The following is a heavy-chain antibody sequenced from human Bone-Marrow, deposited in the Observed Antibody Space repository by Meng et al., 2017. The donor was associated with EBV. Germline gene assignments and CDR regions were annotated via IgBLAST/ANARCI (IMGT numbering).Heavy chain of an antibody. CDR1: GGSISSDNW. CDR3: SIIIYGSGLNSWFDP. D-gene: IGHD3-10*01. J-gene: IGHJ5*02. V-gene: IGHV4-4*02. CDR2: IHHGGST. Sequence: VELQESGPGLVKSSGTLSLTCGVSGGSISSDNWWTWVRQPPGKGLEWVGEIHHGGSTNCNPSLKSRVTISLDKSKNQFSLRLTSVTAADTAVYYCSIIIYGSGLNSWFDPWGQGTLVTVSS.